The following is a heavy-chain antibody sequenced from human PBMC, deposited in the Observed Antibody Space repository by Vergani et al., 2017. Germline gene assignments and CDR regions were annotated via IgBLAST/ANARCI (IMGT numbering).Heavy chain of an antibody. Sequence: QVQLVQSGAEVKKPGSSVKVSCKASGGTFSSYAISWVRQAPGQGLEWMGGIIPIFGTANYAQKFQGRVTITADESTSTDYIELSSLRSEDTAVYYCARSYCSSTSCPNIVHHAEYFQHWGQGTLVTVSS. CDR3: ARSYCSSTSCPNIVHHAEYFQH. CDR1: GGTFSSYA. CDR2: IIPIFGTA. J-gene: IGHJ1*01. D-gene: IGHD2-2*01. V-gene: IGHV1-69*01.